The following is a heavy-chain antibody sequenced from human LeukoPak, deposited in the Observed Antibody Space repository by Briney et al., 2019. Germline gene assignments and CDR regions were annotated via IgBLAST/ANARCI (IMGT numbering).Heavy chain of an antibody. D-gene: IGHD2-21*02. CDR3: ARADCAGDCYLDY. CDR2: IWYDGSNK. V-gene: IGHV3-33*01. CDR1: GFTFSNYG. J-gene: IGHJ4*02. Sequence: GGSLRLSCAASGFTFSNYGMQWVRQAPGKGLEWVAVIWYDGSNKYYADSVKGRFTISRDNSKNTLYLQMNSLRAEDTAVYYCARADCAGDCYLDYWGQGTLVTVSS.